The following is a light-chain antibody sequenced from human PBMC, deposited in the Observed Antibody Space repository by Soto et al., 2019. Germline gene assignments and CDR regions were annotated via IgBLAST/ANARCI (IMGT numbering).Light chain of an antibody. CDR3: QQYNVLPLT. CDR1: QSVSSN. J-gene: IGKJ4*01. CDR2: VAS. V-gene: IGKV3-15*01. Sequence: EIVMTQSPAPLSVSPGERATLSCRASQSVSSNLAWYQQKPVHTPKLLIYVASTRTTGIPARFSGSGSGTEFTLTISSLQSEDFAVYFCQQYNVLPLTFGGGTKVEFK.